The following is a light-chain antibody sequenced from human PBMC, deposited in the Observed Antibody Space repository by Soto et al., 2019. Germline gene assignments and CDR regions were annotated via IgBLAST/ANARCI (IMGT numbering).Light chain of an antibody. CDR1: EIISGW. CDR2: DAS. J-gene: IGKJ2*01. V-gene: IGKV1-5*01. CDR3: QQYSSSLFT. Sequence: DIQMTQSPSTLSAAVGDRVTITCRASEIISGWLAWYQQKPGKAPKLLIYDASSLESGVPSRFSGSGSGTEFTLTISSLQPDDFATYYCQQYSSSLFTFGLGTKVEI.